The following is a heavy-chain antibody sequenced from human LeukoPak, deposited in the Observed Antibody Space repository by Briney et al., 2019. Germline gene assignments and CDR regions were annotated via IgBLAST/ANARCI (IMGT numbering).Heavy chain of an antibody. D-gene: IGHD5-18*01. CDR2: IYYSGST. J-gene: IGHJ4*02. CDR1: GGSISSSSYY. V-gene: IGHV4-39*07. Sequence: SETLSLTCTVSGGSISSSSYYWGWIRQPPGKGLEWIGSIYYSGSTYYNPSLKSRVTISVDTSKNQFSLKLSSVTAADTAVYYCARDQGSRDTAMVMESDYWGQGTLVTVSS. CDR3: ARDQGSRDTAMVMESDY.